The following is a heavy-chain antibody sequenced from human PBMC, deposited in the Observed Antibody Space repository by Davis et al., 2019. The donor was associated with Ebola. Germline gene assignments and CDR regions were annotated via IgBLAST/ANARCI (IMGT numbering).Heavy chain of an antibody. V-gene: IGHV4-34*01. Sequence: MPSETLSLTCAVYGGSFSGYYWSRIRQPPGKGLEWIGEINHSGSTNYNPSLKSRVTISVDTSKNQFSLKLSSVTAADTAVYYCARRTLGYCSSTRCYSPFHYWGQGTLVTVSS. CDR3: ARRTLGYCSSTRCYSPFHY. CDR2: INHSGST. J-gene: IGHJ4*02. D-gene: IGHD2-2*01. CDR1: GGSFSGYY.